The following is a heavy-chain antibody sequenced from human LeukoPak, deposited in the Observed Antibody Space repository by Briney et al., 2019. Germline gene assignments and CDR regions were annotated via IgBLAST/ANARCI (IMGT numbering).Heavy chain of an antibody. V-gene: IGHV3-23*01. J-gene: IGHJ4*02. CDR2: ITSNGGST. D-gene: IGHD2-2*02. Sequence: GGSLRLSCAASGFTFSSYAMSWVRQAPGKGLEWVSTITSNGGSTYYADSVEGRFTISRDNSKNTLYLHMNSVRAEDTAVYYCAKGGCSASCYSTHWAQGTLVTVSS. CDR3: AKGGCSASCYSTH. CDR1: GFTFSSYA.